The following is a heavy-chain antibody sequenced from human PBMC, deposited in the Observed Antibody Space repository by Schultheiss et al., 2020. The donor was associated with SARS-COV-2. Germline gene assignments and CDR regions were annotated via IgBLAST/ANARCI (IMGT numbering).Heavy chain of an antibody. CDR1: GFTFDDYG. J-gene: IGHJ4*02. CDR2: IIWNGGST. V-gene: IGHV3-20*01. Sequence: GGSLRLSCAASGFTFDDYGMSWVRQAPGKGLEWVSSIIWNGGSTHYADSVKGRFTISRDNAKNSLYLRMNSLRAEDTALYRCARDLGIYDSSGYYYGAPGYWGQGTLVTVSS. CDR3: ARDLGIYDSSGYYYGAPGY. D-gene: IGHD3-22*01.